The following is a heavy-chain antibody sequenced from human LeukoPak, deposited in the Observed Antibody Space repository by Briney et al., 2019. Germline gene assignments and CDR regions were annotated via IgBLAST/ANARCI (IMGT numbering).Heavy chain of an antibody. Sequence: SETLSLTCTVSGGSISSGDYYWSWIRQPPGKGLEWIGYIYYSGSTYYNPSLKSRVTISVDTSKNQFSLKLSSVTAADTAVYYCAREIYYDSSGYYYYYGMDVWGQGTTVTVSS. CDR2: IYYSGST. J-gene: IGHJ6*02. CDR3: AREIYYDSSGYYYYYGMDV. CDR1: GGSISSGDYY. D-gene: IGHD3-22*01. V-gene: IGHV4-30-4*01.